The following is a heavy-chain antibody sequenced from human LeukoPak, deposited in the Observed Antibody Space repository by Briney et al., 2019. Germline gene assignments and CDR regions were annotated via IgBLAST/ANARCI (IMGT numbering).Heavy chain of an antibody. CDR2: ISAYNGNT. CDR1: GYTFTSYG. V-gene: IGHV1-18*01. D-gene: IGHD2-2*01. Sequence: ASVKVSCKASGYTFTSYGISWVRQAPGQGLEWMGWISAYNGNTNYAQKFQGRVTMTRDTSISTAYMELSRLRSDDTAVYYCARGLHCSSTSCPFDYWGQGTLVTVSS. J-gene: IGHJ4*02. CDR3: ARGLHCSSTSCPFDY.